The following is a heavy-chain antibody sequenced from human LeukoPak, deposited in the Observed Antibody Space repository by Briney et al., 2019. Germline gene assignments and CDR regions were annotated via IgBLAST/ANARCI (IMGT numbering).Heavy chain of an antibody. CDR2: INPNSGGT. CDR1: GYTFTSYY. J-gene: IGHJ6*02. CDR3: AREPVLAGDYYYYGMDV. Sequence: ASVKVSCKASGYTFTSYYMHWVRQAPGQGLEWMGWINPNSGGTNYAQKFQGRVTMTRDTSISTAYMELSRLRSDDTAVYYCAREPVLAGDYYYYGMDVWGQGTTVTVSS. V-gene: IGHV1-2*02. D-gene: IGHD1-14*01.